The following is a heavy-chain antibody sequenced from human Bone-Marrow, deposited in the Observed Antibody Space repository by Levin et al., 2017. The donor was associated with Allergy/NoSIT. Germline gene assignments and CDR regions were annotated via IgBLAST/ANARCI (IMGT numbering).Heavy chain of an antibody. CDR3: ARVADQNPPPHYFDY. CDR2: IYYSGST. V-gene: IGHV4-59*12. D-gene: IGHD2-15*01. CDR1: GVSMRSYY. J-gene: IGHJ4*02. Sequence: KPSETLSLTCTVSGVSMRSYYWSWIRQSPGKGLEWIGYIYYSGSTNYNPSLRSRVTMSVDRSKNQFSLNLNSVIAADTAVYYCARVADQNPPPHYFDYWGQGALVTVSS.